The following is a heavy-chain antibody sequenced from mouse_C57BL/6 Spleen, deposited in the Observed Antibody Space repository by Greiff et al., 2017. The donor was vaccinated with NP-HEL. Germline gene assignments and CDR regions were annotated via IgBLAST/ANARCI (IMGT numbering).Heavy chain of an antibody. CDR3: ARRYERGYFDV. J-gene: IGHJ1*03. Sequence: QVQLQQSGAELVRPGTSVKVSCKASGYTFTNYLIEWVKQRPGQGLEWIGVINPGSGGTTYNEKFKGKATLTADKSSSTAYMQLSSLTSEDSAVYFCARRYERGYFDVWGTGTTVTVSS. D-gene: IGHD1-1*01. CDR1: GYTFTNYL. CDR2: INPGSGGT. V-gene: IGHV1-54*01.